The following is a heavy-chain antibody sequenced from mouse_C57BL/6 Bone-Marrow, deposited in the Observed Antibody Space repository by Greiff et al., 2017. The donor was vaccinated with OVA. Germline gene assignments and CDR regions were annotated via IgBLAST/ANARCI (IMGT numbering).Heavy chain of an antibody. J-gene: IGHJ2*01. D-gene: IGHD2-3*01. Sequence: EVKVVESGGDLVKPGGSLKLSCAASGFTFSSYGMSWVRQTPDKRLEWVATISSGGSYTYYPDSVKGRFTISRDNAKNTLYLQMSSLKSEDTAMYYCARWLLPYFDYWGQGTTLTVSS. V-gene: IGHV5-6*01. CDR3: ARWLLPYFDY. CDR2: ISSGGSYT. CDR1: GFTFSSYG.